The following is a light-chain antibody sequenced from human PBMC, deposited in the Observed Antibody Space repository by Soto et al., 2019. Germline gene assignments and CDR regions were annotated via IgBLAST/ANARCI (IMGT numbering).Light chain of an antibody. CDR2: GAS. J-gene: IGKJ2*01. CDR1: QSVTSTY. CDR3: WQYGSCVWGT. Sequence: EIVLTQSPGTLSLSPGERATLSCRASQSVTSTYLAWYQQKPGQAPRLLIYGASSRATGIPDRFSGSGSGTDFTLPNSRMEAEAFSGDYLWQYGSCVWGTFGQGTKLEIK. V-gene: IGKV3-20*01.